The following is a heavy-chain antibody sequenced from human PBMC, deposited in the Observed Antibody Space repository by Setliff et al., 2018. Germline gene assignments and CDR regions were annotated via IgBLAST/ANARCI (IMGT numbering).Heavy chain of an antibody. Sequence: ASVKVSCKSSGNSFTVFYLHWVRQAPGQGLEWMGWISPHSGDTHYAQKFQGRVTMTTDTSTGTAYMELRTLSSDDTAVYYCTRGRGPRVVVAVPLDFWGQGTLVTVSS. J-gene: IGHJ4*02. V-gene: IGHV1-18*04. D-gene: IGHD2-15*01. CDR1: GNSFTVFY. CDR2: ISPHSGDT. CDR3: TRGRGPRVVVAVPLDF.